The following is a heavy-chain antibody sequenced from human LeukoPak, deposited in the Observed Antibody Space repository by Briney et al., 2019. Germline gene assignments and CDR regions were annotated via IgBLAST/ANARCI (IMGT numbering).Heavy chain of an antibody. CDR2: ISYDGSNK. Sequence: GGSLRLSCAASGFTFSSYAMHWVRQAPGKGLEWVAVISYDGSNKNYADSVKGRFTISRDNSKNTLYLQMNSLRVEDTAVYYCARDNREARFGELLSPLGYWGQGTLVTVSS. D-gene: IGHD3-10*01. CDR1: GFTFSSYA. J-gene: IGHJ4*02. V-gene: IGHV3-30*04. CDR3: ARDNREARFGELLSPLGY.